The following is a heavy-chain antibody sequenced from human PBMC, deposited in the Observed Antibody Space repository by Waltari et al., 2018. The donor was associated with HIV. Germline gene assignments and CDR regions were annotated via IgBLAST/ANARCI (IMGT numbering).Heavy chain of an antibody. J-gene: IGHJ3*02. Sequence: EVQLVESGGGLIKPGGSLRLSCAASGFTFSYDWMSWVRQAPGKWREGVGRIKTKTDGGTTDYAAPVKGRFTISRDDSKNTLYLQMNNLKTEDTAVYYCATDRRGAFDIWGQGTMVTVSS. CDR1: GFTFSYDW. CDR2: IKTKTDGGTT. V-gene: IGHV3-15*01. CDR3: ATDRRGAFDI.